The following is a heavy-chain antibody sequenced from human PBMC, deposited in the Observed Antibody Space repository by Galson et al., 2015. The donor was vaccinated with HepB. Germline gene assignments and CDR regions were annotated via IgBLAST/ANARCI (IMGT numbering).Heavy chain of an antibody. Sequence: CAISGDSVSTNIAAWHWIRQPPSRGLEWLGRTYYTSKWFNDYAVSVKGRITINPDTSKNQFSLHLNSVTPEDTAVYYCARGSAHVAFDIWGQGTMVTVSS. D-gene: IGHD3-3*01. CDR2: TYYTSKWFN. CDR1: GDSVSTNIAA. V-gene: IGHV6-1*01. CDR3: ARGSAHVAFDI. J-gene: IGHJ3*02.